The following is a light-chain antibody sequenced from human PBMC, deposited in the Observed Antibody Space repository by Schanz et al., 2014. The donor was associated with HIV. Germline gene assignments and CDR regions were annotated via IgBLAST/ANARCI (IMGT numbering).Light chain of an antibody. CDR2: WAS. J-gene: IGKJ2*01. CDR1: QSVLYSSNNRDY. V-gene: IGKV4-1*01. Sequence: DIVMTQSPDSLAVSLGERATINCKSSQSVLYSSNNRDYLAWYQQKPGQPPKLLISWASARESGVPDRFGGSGSGTDFTLTISGLQAEDVAVYYCQQYYGTPYTFGQGTKLEIK. CDR3: QQYYGTPYT.